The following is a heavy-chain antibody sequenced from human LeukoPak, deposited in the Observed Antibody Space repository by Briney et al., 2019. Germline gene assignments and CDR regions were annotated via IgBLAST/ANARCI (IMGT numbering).Heavy chain of an antibody. D-gene: IGHD2-2*01. Sequence: PSETLSLTCTVSGGSISSYYWSWIRQPPGKGLEWIGYVSYSGSTNYDPSLKSRVTISVDTSKNQFSLKLSSVTAADTAVYYCARTFTAGYCSSTSCSGEGVYFDYWGQGTLVTVSS. V-gene: IGHV4-59*01. J-gene: IGHJ4*02. CDR3: ARTFTAGYCSSTSCSGEGVYFDY. CDR2: VSYSGST. CDR1: GGSISSYY.